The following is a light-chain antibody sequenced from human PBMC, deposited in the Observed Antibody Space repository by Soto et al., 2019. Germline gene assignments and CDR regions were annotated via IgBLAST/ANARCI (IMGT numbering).Light chain of an antibody. CDR1: STDGGGYNY. V-gene: IGLV2-8*01. CDR2: EVS. J-gene: IGLJ1*01. CDR3: SSYAGNNIHYV. Sequence: QSVLTQPPSASCSAGPSVTISCIGSSTDGGGYNYASLYQQHAGKAPKLMIYEVSKRPSGVPDRFSGSKTGNTASLTVSGLQAEDEADYYCSSYAGNNIHYVFGTGTKVTVL.